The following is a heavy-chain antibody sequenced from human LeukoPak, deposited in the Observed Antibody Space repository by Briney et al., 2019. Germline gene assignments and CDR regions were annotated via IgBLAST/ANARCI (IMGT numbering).Heavy chain of an antibody. D-gene: IGHD4-11*01. Sequence: SETLSLTCTVSGGSISSYYWSWIRQPAGKGLEWIGRIYTSESTNYSPSLKSRVTMSVDTSKNQFSLKLSSVTAADTAEYYCARDDYSDRGFDPWGQGTLVTVSS. CDR1: GGSISSYY. CDR3: ARDDYSDRGFDP. V-gene: IGHV4-4*07. J-gene: IGHJ5*02. CDR2: IYTSEST.